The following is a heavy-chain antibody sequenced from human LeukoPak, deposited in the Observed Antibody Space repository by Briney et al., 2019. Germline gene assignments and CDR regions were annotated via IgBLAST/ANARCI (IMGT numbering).Heavy chain of an antibody. J-gene: IGHJ1*01. CDR2: TYPGESDT. Sequence: PGESLKISCRASGYSFTSYWIAWVRQRPGKGLEWVGVTYPGESDTRYSPSFQGQVTISADKSTKTAYLQWSSLKASDTAMYYCARSQGSGSEYFQHWGQGTLVTVSS. V-gene: IGHV5-51*01. D-gene: IGHD3-10*01. CDR3: ARSQGSGSEYFQH. CDR1: GYSFTSYW.